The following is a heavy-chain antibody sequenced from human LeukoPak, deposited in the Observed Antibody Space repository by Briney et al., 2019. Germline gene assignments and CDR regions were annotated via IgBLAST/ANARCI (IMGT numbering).Heavy chain of an antibody. D-gene: IGHD2-8*02. CDR1: GFTFSNAW. V-gene: IGHV3-15*01. Sequence: GGSLRLSCAASGFTFSNAWMSWVRQAPGKGLEWVGRIKSKTDGGTTDYAAPVKGRFTISRDNSKNTLYLQMNSLRAEDTAVYYCAREKRLTGAFDIWGQGTMVTVSS. CDR2: IKSKTDGGTT. CDR3: AREKRLTGAFDI. J-gene: IGHJ3*02.